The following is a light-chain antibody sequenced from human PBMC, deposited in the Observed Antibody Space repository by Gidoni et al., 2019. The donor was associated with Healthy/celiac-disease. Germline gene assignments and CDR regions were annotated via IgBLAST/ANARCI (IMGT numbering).Light chain of an antibody. J-gene: IGKJ3*01. V-gene: IGKV4-1*01. CDR1: QSVLYSSNNKNY. CDR3: QQYYSTPFT. Sequence: DIVMTQSPDSLAVSLGERATINCKSSQSVLYSSNNKNYLAWYQQKLGQPPKLLIYWASTRESGVPDRFSGSGSGTDFTLTISSLQAEDVAVYYCQQYYSTPFTFGPXTKVDIK. CDR2: WAS.